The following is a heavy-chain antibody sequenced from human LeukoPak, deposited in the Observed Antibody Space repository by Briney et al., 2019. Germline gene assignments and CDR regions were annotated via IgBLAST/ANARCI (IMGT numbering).Heavy chain of an antibody. CDR2: IYYSGST. Sequence: ASETLSLTCTVSGGSISSYYWSWIRQPPGKGLEWIGYIYYSGSTNYNPSLKSRVTISVDTSKIQFSLKLSSVTAAGTAVYYCARDSLIYDSSGDDSRAFDIWGQGTMVTVSS. CDR3: ARDSLIYDSSGDDSRAFDI. J-gene: IGHJ3*02. V-gene: IGHV4-59*01. CDR1: GGSISSYY. D-gene: IGHD3-22*01.